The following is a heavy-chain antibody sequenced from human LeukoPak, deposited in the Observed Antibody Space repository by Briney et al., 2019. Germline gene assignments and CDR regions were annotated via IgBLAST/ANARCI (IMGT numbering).Heavy chain of an antibody. CDR3: ASHRHAFDI. Sequence: PGGSLRLSCAASGFTFGSYWMSWVRQAPGKGLEWVANIKQDGSEKYYVDSVKGRFTISRDNAKNSLYLQMNSLRAEDTAVYYCASHRHAFDIWGQGTMVTVSS. J-gene: IGHJ3*02. V-gene: IGHV3-7*01. CDR1: GFTFGSYW. CDR2: IKQDGSEK.